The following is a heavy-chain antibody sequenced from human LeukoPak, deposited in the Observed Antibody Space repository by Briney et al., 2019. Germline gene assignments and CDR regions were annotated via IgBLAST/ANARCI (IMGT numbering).Heavy chain of an antibody. V-gene: IGHV3-13*01. Sequence: GGSLRLSCAASGFAFSSYDMHWVRQTSGKGLEWVSGIGAFGDTYYGVAVRGRFTISRDKAKNSLYLQMNSLRAEDTAVYYCARGEIVGATEDYWGQGTLVTVSS. D-gene: IGHD1-26*01. J-gene: IGHJ4*02. CDR3: ARGEIVGATEDY. CDR2: IGAFGDT. CDR1: GFAFSSYD.